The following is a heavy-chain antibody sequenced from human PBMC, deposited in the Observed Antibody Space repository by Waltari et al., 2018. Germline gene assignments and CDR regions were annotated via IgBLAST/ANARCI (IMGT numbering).Heavy chain of an antibody. V-gene: IGHV1-69*04. CDR2: IIPILGIA. D-gene: IGHD3-10*01. CDR1: GGPFSSYA. J-gene: IGHJ6*02. CDR3: GYGSLKGYYGMDV. Sequence: QVQLVQSGAEVKKPGSSVKVSCQASGGPFSSYAIRWVRQAPGQGLEGLGRIIPILGIANYAKKFQGRVTITADKSTSTAYMELSSLRSEDTAVYYCGYGSLKGYYGMDVWGQGTTVTVSS.